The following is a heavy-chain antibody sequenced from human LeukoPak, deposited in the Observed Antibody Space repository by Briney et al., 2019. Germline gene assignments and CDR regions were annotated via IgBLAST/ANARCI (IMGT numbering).Heavy chain of an antibody. CDR3: ARDQTPHYYDSSGYYRNDAFDI. CDR2: ISSSSSTI. D-gene: IGHD3-22*01. CDR1: GFSFSSHA. Sequence: AGGSLRLSCGASGFSFSSHAMNWVRQAPGKGLEWVSYISSSSSTIYYADSVKGRFTISRDNAKNSLYLQMNSLRDEDTAVYYCARDQTPHYYDSSGYYRNDAFDIWGQGTMVTVSS. V-gene: IGHV3-48*02. J-gene: IGHJ3*02.